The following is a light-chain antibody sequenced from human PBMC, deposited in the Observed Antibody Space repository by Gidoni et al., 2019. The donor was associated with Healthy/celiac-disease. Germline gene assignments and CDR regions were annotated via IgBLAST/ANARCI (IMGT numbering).Light chain of an antibody. Sequence: SYELPQPPSGSASPGQTASITCPGDNLGDKDACWYQQKPGQSPVLVIYQDSKRPSGIPERFSGSNSGNTATLNISGTQDMDEADYYCQAGYSSYVVFGGGTKLTVL. CDR3: QAGYSSYVV. CDR2: QDS. CDR1: NLGDKD. V-gene: IGLV3-1*01. J-gene: IGLJ2*01.